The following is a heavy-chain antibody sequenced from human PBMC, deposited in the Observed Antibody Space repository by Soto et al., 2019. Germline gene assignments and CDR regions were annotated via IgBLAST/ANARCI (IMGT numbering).Heavy chain of an antibody. J-gene: IGHJ6*02. V-gene: IGHV6-1*01. CDR3: AHWRRAGYYYYGMDV. CDR2: TYYRSKWYN. D-gene: IGHD3-10*01. CDR1: GDSVASNSAA. Sequence: PSQTLSLTCAISGDSVASNSAAWNWIRQSPSRGLERLGRTYYRSKWYNDYGVSVKSRITINADTAKNQVSLQLNSVSPEDTAVYYCAHWRRAGYYYYGMDVWGQGTTVTVSS.